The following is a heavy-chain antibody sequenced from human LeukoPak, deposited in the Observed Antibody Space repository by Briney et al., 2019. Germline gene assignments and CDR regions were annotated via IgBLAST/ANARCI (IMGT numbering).Heavy chain of an antibody. J-gene: IGHJ5*02. CDR2: IIPIFGTA. Sequence: SVKVSCKASGGTFSSYAISRVRQAPGQGLEWMGGIIPIFGTANYAQKFQGRVTITTDESTSTAYMELSSLRSEDTAVYYCARTPALYNWNAGYNWFDPWGQGTLVTVSS. D-gene: IGHD1-20*01. V-gene: IGHV1-69*05. CDR3: ARTPALYNWNAGYNWFDP. CDR1: GGTFSSYA.